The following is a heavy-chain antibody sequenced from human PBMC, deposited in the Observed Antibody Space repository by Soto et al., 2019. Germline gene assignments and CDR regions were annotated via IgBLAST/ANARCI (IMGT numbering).Heavy chain of an antibody. CDR2: ISAYNGNT. D-gene: IGHD2-2*01. J-gene: IGHJ6*02. CDR1: GYTFTSYG. Sequence: ASVKVSCKASGYTFTSYGISWVRQAPGQGLEWMGWISAYNGNTNYAQKLQGRVTMTTDTSASTAYMELRSLRSDDTAVYYCARDTRYCSSTSCYYYYYGMDVWGQGTTDTVSS. V-gene: IGHV1-18*01. CDR3: ARDTRYCSSTSCYYYYYGMDV.